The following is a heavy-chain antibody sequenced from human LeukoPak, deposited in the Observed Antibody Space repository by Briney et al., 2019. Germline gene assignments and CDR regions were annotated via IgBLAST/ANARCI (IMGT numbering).Heavy chain of an antibody. CDR1: GDSINRYY. V-gene: IGHV4-59*01. CDR2: IHYSEAS. J-gene: IGHJ5*02. Sequence: SETLSLTCIVSGDSINRYYWSWIRQPPGKGLEWIGYIHYSEASAYSPSLESRITMSVDTSKNQLSLKVTSVTAADTAVYYCARGSTGNYDPWGQGILVTVSS. D-gene: IGHD4-11*01. CDR3: ARGSTGNYDP.